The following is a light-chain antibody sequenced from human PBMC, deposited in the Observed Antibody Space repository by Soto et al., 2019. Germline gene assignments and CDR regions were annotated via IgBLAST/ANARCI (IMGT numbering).Light chain of an antibody. V-gene: IGLV2-14*01. CDR1: RSDIGSYNY. J-gene: IGLJ1*01. CDR2: GVS. Sequence: QSVLTQPDSVSGSPGQSITISCSGTRSDIGSYNYVAWYQQFPGKTPKILIYGVSNRPSGVSSRFSGSKSGNTASLTISGLQAEDGADYYCISYTGSSTSYVFGSGTKVTVL. CDR3: ISYTGSSTSYV.